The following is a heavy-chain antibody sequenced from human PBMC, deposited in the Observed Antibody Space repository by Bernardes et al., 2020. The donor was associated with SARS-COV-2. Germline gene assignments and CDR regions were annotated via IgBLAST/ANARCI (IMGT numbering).Heavy chain of an antibody. V-gene: IGHV3-7*01. CDR1: GFTFSSYS. Sequence: GGSLRLSCAVSGFTFSSYSMTWVRQAPGKGLEWVANINEDGSEIKYVDSVKGRFTISRDNARNSLYVQMNSLRAEDTAVYYCASSRYRYTYWGQGTLVTVSS. D-gene: IGHD5-12*01. CDR2: INEDGSEI. CDR3: ASSRYRYTY. J-gene: IGHJ4*02.